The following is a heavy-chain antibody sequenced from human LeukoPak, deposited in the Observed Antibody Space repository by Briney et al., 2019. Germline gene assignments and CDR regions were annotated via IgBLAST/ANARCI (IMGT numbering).Heavy chain of an antibody. CDR2: CRNKANSYTT. Sequence: GGSLRLSCAVSGFTFSGHYMDWVRQAPGKGLEWVGRCRNKANSYTTEYAASVEGRFTISRDDSKNSLYLQMNSLKAEDTAVYYCAGEAGSYGPVVYWGQGTLVTVSS. D-gene: IGHD3-10*01. V-gene: IGHV3-72*01. J-gene: IGHJ4*02. CDR3: AGEAGSYGPVVY. CDR1: GFTFSGHY.